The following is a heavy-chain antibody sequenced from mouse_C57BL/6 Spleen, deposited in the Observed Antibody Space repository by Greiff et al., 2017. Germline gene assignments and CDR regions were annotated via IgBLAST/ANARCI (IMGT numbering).Heavy chain of an antibody. D-gene: IGHD1-1*01. Sequence: EVQLQQSGPELVKPGASVKISCKASGYTFTDYYMNWVKQSHGKSLEWIGDINPNTGGTSYNQKFKGKATLTVDKSSSTAYMELRSLTAEDSAVYYCARTFITTVVATEYFDYWGQGTTLTVSS. J-gene: IGHJ2*01. CDR3: ARTFITTVVATEYFDY. V-gene: IGHV1-26*01. CDR2: INPNTGGT. CDR1: GYTFTDYY.